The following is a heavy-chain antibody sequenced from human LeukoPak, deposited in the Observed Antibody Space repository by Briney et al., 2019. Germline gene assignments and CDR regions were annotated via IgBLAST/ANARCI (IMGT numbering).Heavy chain of an antibody. CDR1: RYTFTGYY. D-gene: IGHD1-26*01. CDR2: INPNSGGT. V-gene: IGHV1-2*02. CDR3: ARLGREEVEVTRAFDI. Sequence: ASVKVSCKASRYTFTGYYMHWVRQAPGQGLEWMGWINPNSGGTNYAQKFQGRVTMTRDTSISTAYMELSRLRSDDTAVYYCARLGREEVEVTRAFDIWGQGTMVTVSS. J-gene: IGHJ3*02.